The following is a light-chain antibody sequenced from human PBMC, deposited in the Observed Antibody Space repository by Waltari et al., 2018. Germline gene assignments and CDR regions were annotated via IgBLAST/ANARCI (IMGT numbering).Light chain of an antibody. CDR2: EVF. CDR1: SSDIGTYNL. CDR3: CSYAGSNTYV. V-gene: IGLV2-23*02. J-gene: IGLJ1*01. Sequence: QSALTQPASVSGSPGQSITISCTGTSSDIGTYNLASWYQPHPGKAPKPMIYEVFKRPSGVSNRFSGSQSGNTASLTISGLQAEDEADYYCCSYAGSNTYVSGTGTKVTVL.